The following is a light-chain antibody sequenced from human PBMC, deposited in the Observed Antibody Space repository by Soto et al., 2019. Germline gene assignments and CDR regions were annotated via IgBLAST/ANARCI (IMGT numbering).Light chain of an antibody. CDR3: ISYTTISTYV. J-gene: IGLJ1*01. CDR1: SSDVGSYDY. CDR2: DVS. V-gene: IGLV2-14*03. Sequence: QSALTQPASVSGSPGQSIAISCPGTSSDVGSYDYVSWYQHHPGKAPKVMIYDVSSRPSGVSNRFSGSKSGNTASLTISGLQAEDEADYYCISYTTISTYVFGTGTKVT.